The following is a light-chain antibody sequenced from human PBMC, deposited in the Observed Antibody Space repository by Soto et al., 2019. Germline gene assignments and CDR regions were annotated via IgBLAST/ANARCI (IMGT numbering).Light chain of an antibody. CDR1: SIDVGTYDY. J-gene: IGLJ1*01. CDR3: CSFSTSGTHV. CDR2: DVN. Sequence: QSALTQPASVSGSPGQSITISCTGTSIDVGTYDYVSWHQQHPGKAPKLIIYDVNNRPSGVSSRFSGSKSGNTASLTISGLQAEDEADYYCCSFSTSGTHVFGTGTKLTVL. V-gene: IGLV2-14*01.